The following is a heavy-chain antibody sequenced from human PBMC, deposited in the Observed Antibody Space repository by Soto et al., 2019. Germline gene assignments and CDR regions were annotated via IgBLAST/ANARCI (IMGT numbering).Heavy chain of an antibody. V-gene: IGHV1-69*13. CDR3: ARGRPATIASYSRTKYYFDY. CDR2: IIPIFGTA. J-gene: IGHJ4*02. Sequence: SGKVSCKASGGTFSSYAISWVRQAPGQGLEWMGGIIPIFGTANYAQKFQGRVTITADESTSTAYMELSSLRSEDTAVYYCARGRPATIASYSRTKYYFDYWGQGTLVTVSS. D-gene: IGHD1-26*01. CDR1: GGTFSSYA.